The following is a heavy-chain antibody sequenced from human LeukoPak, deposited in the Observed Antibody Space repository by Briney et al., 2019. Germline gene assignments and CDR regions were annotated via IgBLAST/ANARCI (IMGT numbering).Heavy chain of an antibody. D-gene: IGHD3-16*01. Sequence: SETLSLTCTVSGGSISSSSYYWGWIRLPPGKGPEWIGSIYYSGSTYYNPSLKSRVTISVDTSKKQFSLKLTSVTAADTAETYCASPTGSEIGRYGRSGSAPWGQGTRVTCSS. CDR1: GGSISSSSYY. J-gene: IGHJ5*02. CDR3: ASPTGSEIGRYGRSGSAP. V-gene: IGHV4-39*07. CDR2: IYYSGST.